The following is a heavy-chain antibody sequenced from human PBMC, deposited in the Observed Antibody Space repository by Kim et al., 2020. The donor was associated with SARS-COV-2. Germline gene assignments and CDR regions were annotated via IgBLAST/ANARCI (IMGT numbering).Heavy chain of an antibody. CDR2: NT. D-gene: IGHD3-10*01. V-gene: IGHV3-74*01. J-gene: IGHJ4*02. CDR3: TRGFGSETNY. Sequence: NTGYADSVKGRFTISRDNAKNTLYLQMNGLRVEDTAVYYCTRGFGSETNYWGQGSLVIVST.